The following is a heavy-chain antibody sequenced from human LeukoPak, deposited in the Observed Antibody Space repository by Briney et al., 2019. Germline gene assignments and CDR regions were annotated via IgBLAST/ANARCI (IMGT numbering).Heavy chain of an antibody. Sequence: SETLSLTCAVSGGSISSGGYSWSWIRQPPGKGLEWIGYIYHSGSTYYNPSLKSRVTISVDRSENQFSLKLSSVTAADTAVYYCAREAGYYGSGSYYYDAFDIWGQGTMVTVSS. CDR3: AREAGYYGSGSYYYDAFDI. CDR1: GGSISSGGYS. D-gene: IGHD3-10*01. V-gene: IGHV4-30-2*01. CDR2: IYHSGST. J-gene: IGHJ3*02.